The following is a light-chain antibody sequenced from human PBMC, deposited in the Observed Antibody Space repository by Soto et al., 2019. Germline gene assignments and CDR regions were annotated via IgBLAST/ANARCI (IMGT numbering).Light chain of an antibody. CDR2: AAS. V-gene: IGKV1-39*01. J-gene: IGKJ4*01. CDR3: QQSYNTLALT. CDR1: QSISSY. Sequence: DIQMTQSPSSLSASVGDRVTITCRASQSISSYLNWYQQKPGKPPKLLIYAASNLQSGVPSRFSGSGSGTDFTLTISSLQPEDFATYYCQQSYNTLALTFGGGTKVDIK.